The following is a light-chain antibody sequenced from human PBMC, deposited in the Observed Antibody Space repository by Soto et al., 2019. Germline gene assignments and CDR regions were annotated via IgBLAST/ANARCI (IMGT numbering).Light chain of an antibody. J-gene: IGKJ1*01. Sequence: ETVLTQSPGTLSLSPGERATLSCRASQSVSSNTLAWYQQKPGQAPRLLMYCASIRATGIPDRFSGSGSGTDFTLTVSRLEPDDFAVYYCQQYGTSPSWTFGQGTKVEIK. CDR2: CAS. CDR3: QQYGTSPSWT. V-gene: IGKV3-20*01. CDR1: QSVSSNT.